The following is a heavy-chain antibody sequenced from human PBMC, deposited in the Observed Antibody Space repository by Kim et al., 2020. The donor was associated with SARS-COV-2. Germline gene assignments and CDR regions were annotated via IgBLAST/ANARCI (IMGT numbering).Heavy chain of an antibody. Sequence: SVKVSCKASGFTFTSSAMQWVRQARGQRLEWIGWIVVGSSNTNYAQKFQERVTITRDMSTSTAYMELSSLGSEDTAVYYCAAVRGAATGTSYYYYAMDVWGQGNTVTVSS. V-gene: IGHV1-58*02. CDR3: AAVRGAATGTSYYYYAMDV. J-gene: IGHJ6*02. CDR2: IVVGSSNT. D-gene: IGHD3-10*01. CDR1: GFTFTSSA.